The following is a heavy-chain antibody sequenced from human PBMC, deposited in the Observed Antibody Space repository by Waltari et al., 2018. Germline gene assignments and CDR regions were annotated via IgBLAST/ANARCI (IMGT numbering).Heavy chain of an antibody. J-gene: IGHJ3*01. Sequence: EVQLLQSGTELKKPGSTVKISCQVSGYRFTDYYIHWVQQAPGKGPQWMGLVDTEDGETIDAERCQGRVTITSDTSTETAFMALSSLTSDDTAVYYCVTALGDRSSASRPFDVWGLGTLITVSS. CDR1: GYRFTDYY. V-gene: IGHV1-69-2*01. D-gene: IGHD3-10*01. CDR3: VTALGDRSSASRPFDV. CDR2: VDTEDGET.